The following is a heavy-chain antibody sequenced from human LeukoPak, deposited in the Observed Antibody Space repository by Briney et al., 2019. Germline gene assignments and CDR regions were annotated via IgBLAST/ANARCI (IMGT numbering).Heavy chain of an antibody. J-gene: IGHJ4*02. V-gene: IGHV3-11*01. CDR3: AGYCSGGNCYRRSDY. CDR1: GFTFSDYY. D-gene: IGHD2-15*01. CDR2: ISSSGSTI. Sequence: GGSLRLSCVASGFTFSDYYMSWIRQAPGKGLEWVSYISSSGSTIYYADSVKGRFTISRDNAKNSLYLQINSLKAEDTAVYYCAGYCSGGNCYRRSDYWGQGTLVTVSS.